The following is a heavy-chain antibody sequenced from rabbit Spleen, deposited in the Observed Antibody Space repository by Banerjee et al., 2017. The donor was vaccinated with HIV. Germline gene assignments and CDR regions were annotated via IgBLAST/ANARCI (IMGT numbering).Heavy chain of an antibody. CDR2: IYGGSSGSP. V-gene: IGHV1S40*01. CDR1: GFDLSSYYY. Sequence: QSLEESGGDLVKPGASLTLTCIASGFDLSSYYYMCWVRQAPGKGLEWIACIYGGSSGSPSYAGWAKGRFTVSSHNAQNTLYLQLNSLTAADTATYFCVRGPPYAGYAGYGYVYLNLWGPGTLVTVS. D-gene: IGHD6-1*01. CDR3: VRGPPYAGYAGYGYVYLNL. J-gene: IGHJ4*01.